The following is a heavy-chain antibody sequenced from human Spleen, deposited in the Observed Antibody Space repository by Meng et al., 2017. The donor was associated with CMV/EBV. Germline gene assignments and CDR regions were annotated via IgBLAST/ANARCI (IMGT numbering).Heavy chain of an antibody. J-gene: IGHJ5*02. V-gene: IGHV5-51*01. D-gene: IGHD2-2*01. CDR1: GFTFSSYW. Sequence: GESLKISCAASGFTFSSYWMSWVRQAPGKGLEWVGIIYPGDSDTTYSPSFQGQVTISADKSISTTYLQWSSLKASDTAMYYCARQLDTRTWDNWFDPWGQGTLVTVSS. CDR3: ARQLDTRTWDNWFDP. CDR2: IYPGDSDT.